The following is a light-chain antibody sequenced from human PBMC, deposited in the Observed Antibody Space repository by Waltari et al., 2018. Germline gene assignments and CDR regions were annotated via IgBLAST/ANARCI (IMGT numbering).Light chain of an antibody. CDR3: GSFAGKNWV. J-gene: IGLJ3*02. CDR2: EVT. V-gene: IGLV2-8*01. CDR1: SSAVGVYTY. Sequence: SALPQPPPAPGSPGQSVPLPCTGTSSAVGVYTYVSWYQQHPGKVPKLMIYEVTKRPSGVPDRFSGSKSGNTASLTVSGLQAEDEADYYCGSFAGKNWVFGGGTKLTVL.